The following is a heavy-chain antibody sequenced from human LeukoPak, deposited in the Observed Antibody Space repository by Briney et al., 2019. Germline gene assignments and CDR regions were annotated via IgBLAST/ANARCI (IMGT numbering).Heavy chain of an antibody. D-gene: IGHD3-10*01. CDR2: INPNSGDT. CDR1: EYTFTGYY. V-gene: IGHV1-2*02. Sequence: ASVKVSCKASEYTFTGYYMHWVRQAPGQGLEWMGWINPNSGDTNSAQKFQGRVTMTRDTSISTAYMELSRLRSDDTAVYYCARDVYYGSGSHLNWFDPWGQGTLVTVSS. CDR3: ARDVYYGSGSHLNWFDP. J-gene: IGHJ5*02.